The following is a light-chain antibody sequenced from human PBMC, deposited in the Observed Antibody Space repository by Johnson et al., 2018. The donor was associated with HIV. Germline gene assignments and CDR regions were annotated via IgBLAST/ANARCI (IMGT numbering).Light chain of an antibody. J-gene: IGLJ1*01. CDR3: GTWDSSLSRGG. V-gene: IGLV1-51*01. CDR2: DNN. Sequence: QSVLTQPPSVSAAPGQTVTISCSGSSSNIGNNYVSWYQQLPGTAPKLLIYDNNKRPSGIPDRFSGSKSGTSATLAITGLQTGDEADYYCGTWDSSLSRGGFGTGTKVTVL. CDR1: SSNIGNNY.